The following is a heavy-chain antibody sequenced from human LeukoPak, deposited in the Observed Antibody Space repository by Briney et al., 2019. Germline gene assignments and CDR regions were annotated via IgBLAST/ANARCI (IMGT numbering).Heavy chain of an antibody. CDR3: ARDRRKRDYDFWSGYEYYFDY. CDR2: IYYSGST. Sequence: SETLSLTCTVSGGSISSYYWSWIRQPPGKGLEWIGYIYYSGSTNYNPSLKSRVTISVDTSKNQFSLKLSSVTAADTAVYYCARDRRKRDYDFWSGYEYYFDYWGQGTLVTVSS. J-gene: IGHJ4*02. D-gene: IGHD3-3*01. CDR1: GGSISSYY. V-gene: IGHV4-59*12.